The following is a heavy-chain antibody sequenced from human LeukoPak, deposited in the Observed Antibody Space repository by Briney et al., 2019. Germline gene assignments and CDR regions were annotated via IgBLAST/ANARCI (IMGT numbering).Heavy chain of an antibody. J-gene: IGHJ5*02. CDR1: GYTFTSYY. V-gene: IGHV1-46*01. CDR3: ARGSELIDSSDEYDFWSGYAP. D-gene: IGHD3-3*01. CDR2: INPSGGST. Sequence: ASVKVSCKASGYTFTSYYMHWVRQAPGQGLEWMGIINPSGGSTSYAQKFQGRVTMTRDTSTSTVYMELSSLRSEDTAVYYCARGSELIDSSDEYDFWSGYAPWGQGTLVTVSS.